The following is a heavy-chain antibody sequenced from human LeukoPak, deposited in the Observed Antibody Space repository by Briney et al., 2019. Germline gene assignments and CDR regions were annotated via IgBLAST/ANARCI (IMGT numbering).Heavy chain of an antibody. V-gene: IGHV7-4-1*02. Sequence: ASVKVSCKASGYTFTNYAMNWVRQAPGQGFEWMGWISTNTGNPTYAQGFTGRFVFSLDTSVSTAYLQISSLKAEDTAMYYCARERRSSSPGEQQLVRAFDIWGQGTMVTVSS. J-gene: IGHJ3*02. CDR1: GYTFTNYA. CDR2: ISTNTGNP. D-gene: IGHD6-13*01. CDR3: ARERRSSSPGEQQLVRAFDI.